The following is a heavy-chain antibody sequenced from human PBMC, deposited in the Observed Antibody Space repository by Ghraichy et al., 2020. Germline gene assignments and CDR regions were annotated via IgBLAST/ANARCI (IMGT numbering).Heavy chain of an antibody. J-gene: IGHJ4*02. CDR2: ISSSGTTT. CDR1: GFTFSSYA. V-gene: IGHV3-64*01. Sequence: GGSLRLSCVASGFTFSSYAMHWVRQPPGKGLDYVSVISSSGTTTYYASSVKGRFTISRDNSKNTLYLQMGSLRAEDMAVYYCARDRAGFTGTPDHSGQGTLVTVSS. D-gene: IGHD1-7*01. CDR3: ARDRAGFTGTPDH.